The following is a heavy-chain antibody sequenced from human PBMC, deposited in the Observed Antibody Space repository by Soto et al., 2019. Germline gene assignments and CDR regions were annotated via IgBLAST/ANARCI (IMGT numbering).Heavy chain of an antibody. Sequence: ASVKVSCKASGYTFTGYYMHWVRQAPGQGLEWMGWINPNSGGTNYAQKFQGWVTMTRDTSISTAYMELSRLRSDDTAVYYCAREYSGYSLAVAVLSSLYYGMDVWGQGTTVTVS. CDR3: AREYSGYSLAVAVLSSLYYGMDV. CDR2: INPNSGGT. CDR1: GYTFTGYY. V-gene: IGHV1-2*04. D-gene: IGHD5-12*01. J-gene: IGHJ6*02.